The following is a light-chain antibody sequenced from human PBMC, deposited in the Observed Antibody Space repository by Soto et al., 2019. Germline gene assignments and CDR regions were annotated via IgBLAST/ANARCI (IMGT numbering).Light chain of an antibody. CDR1: QSVSSN. J-gene: IGKJ1*01. CDR2: DAS. Sequence: EIVMTQSPATLSVSPGERATLSCRASQSVSSNLAWYQQKPGQAPRLLIYDASTRATGIPARFSGSGSGTEFTLTFSSLQSEDFAVYCCLQYNDWPRTFGQGTKVEIK. CDR3: LQYNDWPRT. V-gene: IGKV3-15*01.